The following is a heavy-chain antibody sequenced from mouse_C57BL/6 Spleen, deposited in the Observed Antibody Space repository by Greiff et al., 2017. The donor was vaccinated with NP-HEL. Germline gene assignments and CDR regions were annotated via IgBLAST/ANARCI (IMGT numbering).Heavy chain of an antibody. CDR1: GFTFSDYY. D-gene: IGHD1-1*01. CDR3: ERQGYGSSFFDY. V-gene: IGHV5-12*01. J-gene: IGHJ2*01. CDR2: ISNGGGST. Sequence: DVKLVESGGGLVQPGGSLKLSCAASGFTFSDYYMYWVRQTPEKRLEWVAYISNGGGSTYYPDTVKGRFTISRDNAKNTLYLQMSRLKSEDTAMYYCERQGYGSSFFDYWGQGTTLTVSS.